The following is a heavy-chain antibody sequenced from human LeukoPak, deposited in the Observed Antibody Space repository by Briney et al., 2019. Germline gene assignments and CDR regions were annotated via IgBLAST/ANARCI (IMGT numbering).Heavy chain of an antibody. CDR3: ARVQSAYCSSSSCYGGYFDY. CDR2: INAGNGNT. Sequence: GASVKVSCKASGYTFTSYAMHWVRQAPGQRPEWMGWINAGNGNTKYSQKFQGRVTITRDTSASTAYMELSSLGPEDTAVYYCARVQSAYCSSSSCYGGYFDYWGQGTLVTVSS. J-gene: IGHJ4*02. D-gene: IGHD2-2*01. V-gene: IGHV1-3*01. CDR1: GYTFTSYA.